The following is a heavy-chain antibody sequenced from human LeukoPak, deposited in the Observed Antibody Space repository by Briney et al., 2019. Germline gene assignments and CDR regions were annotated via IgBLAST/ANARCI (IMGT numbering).Heavy chain of an antibody. J-gene: IGHJ5*02. CDR3: ARVYNRGSGYENWFDP. CDR1: GYTFTSYG. Sequence: ASVKVSCKASGYTFTSYGISWVRQAPGQGLEWMGWISAYNGNTNYARKVQGRVTMTTDTSTSTAYMELRSLRSDDTAVYYCARVYNRGSGYENWFDPWGQGTLVTVSS. D-gene: IGHD3-3*01. V-gene: IGHV1-18*01. CDR2: ISAYNGNT.